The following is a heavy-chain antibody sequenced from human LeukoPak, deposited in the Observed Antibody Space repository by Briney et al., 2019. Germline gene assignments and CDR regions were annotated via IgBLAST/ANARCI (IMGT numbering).Heavy chain of an antibody. CDR1: GFTFSNYA. J-gene: IGHJ4*02. CDR3: AKDRAGYSYGMFDS. V-gene: IGHV3-23*01. Sequence: PGGSLRLSCVASGFTFSNYAMSWVRQAPGKGLEWVSGIVNSGGSTYYADSVKGRLTISRDNSKKTVYLQMSSPRGDDTAVYYCAKDRAGYSYGMFDSWGQGTLVTVSS. CDR2: IVNSGGST. D-gene: IGHD5-18*01.